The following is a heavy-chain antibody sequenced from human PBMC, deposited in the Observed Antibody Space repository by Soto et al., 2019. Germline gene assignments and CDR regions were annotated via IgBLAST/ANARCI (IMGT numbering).Heavy chain of an antibody. CDR1: GYTFSDYY. D-gene: IGHD2-15*01. CDR2: INPSGGST. Sequence: ASVKVSCKASGYTFSDYYIHWVRQAPGQGLEWMGIINPSGGSTSYAQKFQGRVTMTRDTSTSTVYMELSSLRSEDTAVYYCARDGAVAATNDAFDIWGQGTMVTVSS. CDR3: ARDGAVAATNDAFDI. J-gene: IGHJ3*02. V-gene: IGHV1-46*03.